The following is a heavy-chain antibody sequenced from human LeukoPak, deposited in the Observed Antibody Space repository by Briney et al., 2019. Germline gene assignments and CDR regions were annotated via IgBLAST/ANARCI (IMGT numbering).Heavy chain of an antibody. CDR3: ARAYYYDSSGYYPGGDY. D-gene: IGHD3-22*01. V-gene: IGHV1-46*01. Sequence: ASVKISCKASGYTFSNYFLYWVRQAPGQGLEWMGIINPSAGSTSYAQKFQGRVTMTRDTSTSTVYMQLSSLRSEDTAVYYRARAYYYDSSGYYPGGDYWGQGTLVTVSS. CDR2: INPSAGST. CDR1: GYTFSNYF. J-gene: IGHJ4*02.